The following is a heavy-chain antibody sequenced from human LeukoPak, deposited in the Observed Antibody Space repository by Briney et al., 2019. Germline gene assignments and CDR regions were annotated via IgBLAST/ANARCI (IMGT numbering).Heavy chain of an antibody. CDR1: GLTFNNFA. V-gene: IGHV3-21*06. CDR2: IEDGGHT. D-gene: IGHD5-18*01. J-gene: IGHJ4*02. Sequence: GGSLRLSCAVSGLTFNNFAMSWVRQAPGKGLEWVSCIEDGGHTYYADSVTGRFTISRDNARNSLYLQMNSLRAEDTAVYFCARSRYDSYGYFFCDYWGQGTLVTVSS. CDR3: ARSRYDSYGYFFCDY.